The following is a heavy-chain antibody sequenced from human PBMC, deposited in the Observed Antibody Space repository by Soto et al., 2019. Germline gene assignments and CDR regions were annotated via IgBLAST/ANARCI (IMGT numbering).Heavy chain of an antibody. CDR1: GFTFSSYA. Sequence: TGGSLRLSCAASGFTFSSYAMHWVRQAPGKGLEWVAVISYDGSNKYYADSVKGRFTISRDNSKNTLYLQMNSLRAEDTAVYYCARDRSGGSCYSCNWFDPWGQGTLVTVSS. J-gene: IGHJ5*02. CDR3: ARDRSGGSCYSCNWFDP. V-gene: IGHV3-30-3*01. CDR2: ISYDGSNK. D-gene: IGHD2-15*01.